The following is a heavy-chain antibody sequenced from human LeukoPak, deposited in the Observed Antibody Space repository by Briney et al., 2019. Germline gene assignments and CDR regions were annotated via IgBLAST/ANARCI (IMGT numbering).Heavy chain of an antibody. CDR3: ARSRLHPIIFDY. D-gene: IGHD5-24*01. CDR2: INHSGST. CDR1: GGSFSGYY. V-gene: IGHV4-34*01. J-gene: IGHJ4*02. Sequence: SETLSLTCAVYGGSFSGYYWSWIRQPPGKGLEWIGEINHSGSTNCNPSLKSRVTISVDTSKTQFSLKLSSVTAADTAVYYCARSRLHPIIFDYWGQGTLVTVS.